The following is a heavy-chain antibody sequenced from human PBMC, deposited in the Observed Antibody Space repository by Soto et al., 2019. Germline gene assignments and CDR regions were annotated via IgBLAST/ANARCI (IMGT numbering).Heavy chain of an antibody. Sequence: EVQLVESGGGLVQPGRSLRLSCAASGFTFDDYAMHWVRQAPGKGLEWVSGISWNSGSIGYADSVEGRFTISRDNANNSLYLQMNSLRAEDTALYYCAKDSFSTVVNPSYFDYWGQGTLVTVSS. CDR2: ISWNSGSI. V-gene: IGHV3-9*01. CDR1: GFTFDDYA. J-gene: IGHJ4*02. D-gene: IGHD2-15*01. CDR3: AKDSFSTVVNPSYFDY.